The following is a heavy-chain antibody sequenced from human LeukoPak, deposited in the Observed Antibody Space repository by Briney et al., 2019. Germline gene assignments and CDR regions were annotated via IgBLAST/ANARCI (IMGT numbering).Heavy chain of an antibody. CDR3: ARDSSGWMSGSDY. CDR2: INSDGSST. V-gene: IGHV3-74*01. D-gene: IGHD6-19*01. Sequence: GGALRLSCAASGFTFSSYWMHWLRQAPGKGLAGVSRINSDGSSTSYADSVKGRFTICSDNAKNTLYPQMNSLRAEDTAVYYCARDSSGWMSGSDYWGQGTLVTVSA. CDR1: GFTFSSYW. J-gene: IGHJ4*02.